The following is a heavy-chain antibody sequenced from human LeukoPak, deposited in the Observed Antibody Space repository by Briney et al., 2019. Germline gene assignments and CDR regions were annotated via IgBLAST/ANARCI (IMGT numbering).Heavy chain of an antibody. D-gene: IGHD3-10*01. CDR2: IYYSGST. CDR3: ARDEVRFPRVFQH. CDR1: GGSISSYH. J-gene: IGHJ1*01. Sequence: SETLSLTCTVSGGSISSYHWSWVRQPPGKGLEWVGNIYYSGSTNYNPSLKSRVTISLDPSKAPFSLKLSSVPAADTAVYYCARDEVRFPRVFQHWGQGTLVTVSS. V-gene: IGHV4-59*01.